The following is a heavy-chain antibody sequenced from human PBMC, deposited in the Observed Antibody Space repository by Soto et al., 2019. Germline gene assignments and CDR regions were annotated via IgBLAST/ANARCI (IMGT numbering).Heavy chain of an antibody. V-gene: IGHV3-30-3*01. CDR3: ARGGRGATIFGGALAYSYGMDV. J-gene: IGHJ6*02. CDR1: GFTFSSYA. CDR2: ISYDGSNK. D-gene: IGHD3-3*01. Sequence: QVQLVESGGGVVQPGRSLRLSCAASGFTFSSYAMHWVRQAPGKGLEWVAVISYDGSNKYYADSVKGRFTISRDNSKNALDLPMNSLRAEDTAVYYCARGGRGATIFGGALAYSYGMDVWGQGTTVTVSS.